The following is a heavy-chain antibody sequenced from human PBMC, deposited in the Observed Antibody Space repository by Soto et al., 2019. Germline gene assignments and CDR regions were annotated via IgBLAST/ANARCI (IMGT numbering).Heavy chain of an antibody. CDR2: IYYSGST. CDR1: GGSISSSSYY. V-gene: IGHV4-39*01. D-gene: IGHD3-10*01. J-gene: IGHJ4*02. Sequence: SETLSLTCTVSGGSISSSSYYWGWIRQPPGKGLEWIGSIYYSGSTYYNPSLKSRVTISVDTSKNQFSLKLSSVTAADTAVYYCATRGVTKLLGFIDYWGQGTLVTVSS. CDR3: ATRGVTKLLGFIDY.